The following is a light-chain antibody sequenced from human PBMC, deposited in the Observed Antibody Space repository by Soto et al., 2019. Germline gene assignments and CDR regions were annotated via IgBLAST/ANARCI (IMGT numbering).Light chain of an antibody. J-gene: IGLJ1*01. CDR3: CSYAGRITYV. V-gene: IGLV2-23*01. Sequence: QSALTQPASVPGSPGQSITISCTGTSSDVGSYNLVSWYQQHPGKAPKLMIYEGSKRPSGVSNRFSGSKSGNTASLTISGLQAEDEADYYCCSYAGRITYVFGTGTKLTVL. CDR1: SSDVGSYNL. CDR2: EGS.